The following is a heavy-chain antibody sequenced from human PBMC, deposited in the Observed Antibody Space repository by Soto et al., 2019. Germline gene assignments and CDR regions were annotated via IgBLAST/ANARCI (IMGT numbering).Heavy chain of an antibody. D-gene: IGHD6-19*01. Sequence: LRLSCVVSGFTFSDFGMHLVRQSPGEGLAWVASISKDGLDRYYSESVKGRFTISRDDSKNTVFLQMNSLKVEDTAAYFCASPREGQWLVFDHWGQRTLVTVSS. J-gene: IGHJ4*02. V-gene: IGHV3-30*19. CDR3: ASPREGQWLVFDH. CDR1: GFTFSDFG. CDR2: ISKDGLDR.